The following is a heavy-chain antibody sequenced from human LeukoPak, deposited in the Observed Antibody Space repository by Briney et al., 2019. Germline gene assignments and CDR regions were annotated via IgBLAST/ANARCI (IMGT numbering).Heavy chain of an antibody. CDR1: GFTFSVYE. CDR2: ISSSGGTM. V-gene: IGHV3-48*03. J-gene: IGHJ6*03. D-gene: IGHD6-13*01. Sequence: PGGSLRLSCAASGFTFSVYEMHWVRQAPGKGLEWVSYISSSGGTMYYADSVKGRFTISRDNAKTSLYLQMNSLRAEDTAVYYCARYSGYSSSWTNYYYYYMDVWGKGTTVTVSS. CDR3: ARYSGYSSSWTNYYYYYMDV.